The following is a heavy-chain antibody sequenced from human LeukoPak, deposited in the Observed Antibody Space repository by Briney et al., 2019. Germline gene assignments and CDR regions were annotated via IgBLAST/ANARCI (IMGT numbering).Heavy chain of an antibody. J-gene: IGHJ6*02. CDR1: GFTFSSYS. Sequence: GGSLRLSCAAPGFTFSSYSMNWVRQAPGKGLEWVSSISSSSSYIYYADSVKGRFTISRDNAKNSLYLQMNSLRAEDTAVYYCASLGYCSSTSCYGMDVWGQGTTVTVSS. CDR2: ISSSSSYI. V-gene: IGHV3-21*01. D-gene: IGHD2-2*01. CDR3: ASLGYCSSTSCYGMDV.